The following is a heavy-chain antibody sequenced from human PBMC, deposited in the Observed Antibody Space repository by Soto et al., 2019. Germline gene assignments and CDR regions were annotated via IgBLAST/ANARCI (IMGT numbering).Heavy chain of an antibody. V-gene: IGHV5-51*01. J-gene: IGHJ4*02. D-gene: IGHD5-12*01. CDR3: TRRNHVGVATADDFDH. CDR1: GFSFARNYW. CDR2: IDPRASTT. Sequence: GESLKISCQGSGFSFARNYWIAWARQMPGKGLEWVGIIDPRASTTLDSPSFQGHVAISLDSSITTTYLQWSSLRASDTAIYYSTRRNHVGVATADDFDHGGQGTLVTVSS.